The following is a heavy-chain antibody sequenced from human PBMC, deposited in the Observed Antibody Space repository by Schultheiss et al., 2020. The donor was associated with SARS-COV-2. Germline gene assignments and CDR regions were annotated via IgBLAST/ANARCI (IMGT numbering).Heavy chain of an antibody. V-gene: IGHV4-61*01. CDR1: GGSVSSGTYS. CDR3: ARGSGSYVDS. Sequence: SETLSLTCTVSGGSVSSGTYSWSWIRQPPGRGLEWIGYISYSGGTNYNPSLKSRVTVSVDTSKSQFSLKLSSVIAADTAVYYCARGSGSYVDSWGQGTLVTVSS. D-gene: IGHD1-26*01. J-gene: IGHJ4*02. CDR2: ISYSGGT.